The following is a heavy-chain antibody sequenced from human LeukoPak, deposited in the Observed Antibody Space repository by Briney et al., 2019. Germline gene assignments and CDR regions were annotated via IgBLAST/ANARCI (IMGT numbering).Heavy chain of an antibody. CDR2: IRYDGINK. D-gene: IGHD6-6*01. J-gene: IGHJ4*02. Sequence: GGSLRLSCAASGFTFSTHGMHWVRQAPGKGLEWVAFIRYDGINKYHADSVKGRFTISRDSFKNTLYLQMNSLRPEDTAVYYCARGLSGYASSLGYWGQGTLVTVSA. CDR3: ARGLSGYASSLGY. CDR1: GFTFSTHG. V-gene: IGHV3-30*02.